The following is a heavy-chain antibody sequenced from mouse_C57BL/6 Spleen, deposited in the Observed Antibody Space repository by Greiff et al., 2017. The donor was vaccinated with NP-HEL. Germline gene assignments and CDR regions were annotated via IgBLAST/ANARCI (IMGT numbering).Heavy chain of an antibody. V-gene: IGHV1-39*01. CDR3: AREGELRLRDYAMDY. Sequence: VHVKQSGPELVKPGASVKISCKASGYSFTDYNMNWVKQSNGKSLEWIGVINPNYGTTSYNQKFKGKATLTVDQSSSTAYMQLNSLTSEDSAVYYCAREGELRLRDYAMDYWGQGTSVTVSS. D-gene: IGHD3-2*02. J-gene: IGHJ4*01. CDR2: INPNYGTT. CDR1: GYSFTDYN.